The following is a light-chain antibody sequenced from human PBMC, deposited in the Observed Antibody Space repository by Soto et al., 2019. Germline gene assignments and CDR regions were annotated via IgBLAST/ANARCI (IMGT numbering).Light chain of an antibody. J-gene: IGKJ2*01. V-gene: IGKV1-9*01. Sequence: IQLTQSPSSLSASVGDRVTITCRASQAISSYLAWYQQKPGKAPKLLIYAASTLQSGVPSRFSGSASGTDFTLTISSLQPEDFAIYYCQQLKTYPVYTFGQGTKLEIK. CDR1: QAISSY. CDR3: QQLKTYPVYT. CDR2: AAS.